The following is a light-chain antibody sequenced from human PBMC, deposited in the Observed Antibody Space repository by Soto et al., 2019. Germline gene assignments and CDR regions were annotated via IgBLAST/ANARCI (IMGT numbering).Light chain of an antibody. CDR3: QQYNYWPS. V-gene: IGKV3-15*01. Sequence: EIVMTQSPATLSVSPGERATLSCRASQSVSSNLAWYQQKPGQAPRLLIYGASTRATGIPTRFSGSGSGTEITLTISSLQSEEFAVYYCQQYNYWPSFGQGTKLEIK. CDR2: GAS. J-gene: IGKJ2*01. CDR1: QSVSSN.